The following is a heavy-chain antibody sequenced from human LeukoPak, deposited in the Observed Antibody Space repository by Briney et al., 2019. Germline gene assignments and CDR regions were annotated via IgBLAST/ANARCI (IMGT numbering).Heavy chain of an antibody. CDR1: GGSISSYY. J-gene: IGHJ4*02. CDR2: IYYSGST. V-gene: IGHV4-59*01. CDR3: ARDVFGDYLDY. Sequence: SETLSLTCAVSGGSISSYYWSWIRQPPGKGLEWIGYIYYSGSTNYNPCLKSRVTISVDTSKNQFSLKLSSVTAADTAVYYCARDVFGDYLDYWGQGTLVTVSS. D-gene: IGHD3-10*02.